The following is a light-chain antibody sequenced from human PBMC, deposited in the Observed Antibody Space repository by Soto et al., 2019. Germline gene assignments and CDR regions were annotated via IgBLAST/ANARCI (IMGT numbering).Light chain of an antibody. CDR2: GNS. V-gene: IGLV1-40*01. Sequence: QSVLTQPPSVSGAQGQRVTISCTGSSSNIGAGYDVHWYQQLPGTAPKLLIYGNSNRPSGVPDRFSGSKSGPSASLAISGLQAEDEADYYCQSYDSSLSAYVVFGGGTKLTVL. CDR1: SSNIGAGYD. J-gene: IGLJ2*01. CDR3: QSYDSSLSAYVV.